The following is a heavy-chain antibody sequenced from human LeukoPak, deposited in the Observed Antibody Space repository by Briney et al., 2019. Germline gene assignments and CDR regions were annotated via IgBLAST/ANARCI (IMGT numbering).Heavy chain of an antibody. V-gene: IGHV1-2*02. CDR3: ARGDIYCSSTSCLSDY. J-gene: IGHJ4*02. D-gene: IGHD2-2*01. Sequence: GASVTVSCTASGYTFTGYYMHWVRQAPGQGFEWMGWTNPNSGGTNYAQKFQGRVTMTRDTSISTAYMELSRLRSDDTAVYYCARGDIYCSSTSCLSDYWGQGTLVTVSS. CDR1: GYTFTGYY. CDR2: TNPNSGGT.